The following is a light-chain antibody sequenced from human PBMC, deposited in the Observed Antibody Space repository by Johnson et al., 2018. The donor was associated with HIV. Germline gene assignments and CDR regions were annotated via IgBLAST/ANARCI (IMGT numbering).Light chain of an antibody. V-gene: IGLV1-51*02. Sequence: QSVLTQPPSVYAAPGQKVTISCSGSSSNIGNNYVSWYQQFPGTAPKLLIYENNKRPSGIPDRFSGSKSGTSATLGITGLQTGDEADYYCGTWDNSLSAFVFGTGTKVTVL. J-gene: IGLJ1*01. CDR1: SSNIGNNY. CDR2: ENN. CDR3: GTWDNSLSAFV.